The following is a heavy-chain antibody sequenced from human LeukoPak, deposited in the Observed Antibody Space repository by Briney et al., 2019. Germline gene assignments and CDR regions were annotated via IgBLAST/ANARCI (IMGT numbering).Heavy chain of an antibody. Sequence: PSETLSLTCTVSGGSINSYYWSWIRQPPGKGLEWIGHMYYSGGTNYNPSLKSRVTISVDTSKNQFSLKLSSVAAADTAVHYCTRRCKDAYTLYCFDYWGQGTLVTVSS. CDR3: TRRCKDAYTLYCFDY. CDR1: GGSINSYY. D-gene: IGHD5-24*01. V-gene: IGHV4-59*01. J-gene: IGHJ4*02. CDR2: MYYSGGT.